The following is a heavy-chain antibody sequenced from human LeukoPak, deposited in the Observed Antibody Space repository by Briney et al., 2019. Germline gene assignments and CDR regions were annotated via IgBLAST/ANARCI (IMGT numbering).Heavy chain of an antibody. J-gene: IGHJ4*02. D-gene: IGHD5-24*01. CDR1: GGSISSYY. V-gene: IGHV4-4*07. CDR3: ARDGYNEFYFDY. Sequence: SETLSLTCTVSGGSISSYYWSWIRQPAGKGLEWIGRIYTSGSTNYNPSLKSRVTISVDTSKNQFSLKLSSVTAADTAVYYCARDGYNEFYFDYWGQGTLVTVSS. CDR2: IYTSGST.